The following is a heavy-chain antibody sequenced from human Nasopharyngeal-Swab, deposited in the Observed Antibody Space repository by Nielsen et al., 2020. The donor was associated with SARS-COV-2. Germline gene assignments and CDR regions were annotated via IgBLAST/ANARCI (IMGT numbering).Heavy chain of an antibody. CDR2: ISSNGGST. CDR1: GFTFSSYA. V-gene: IGHV3-64D*06. Sequence: GESLKISCSASGFTFSSYAMHWVRQAPGKGLEYVSAISSNGGSTYYADSVKGRFTISRDNSKNTLYLQMSSLRAEDTAVYYCVVPPRSGCRCCYFDYWGQGTLVTVSS. J-gene: IGHJ4*02. CDR3: VVPPRSGCRCCYFDY. D-gene: IGHD6-19*01.